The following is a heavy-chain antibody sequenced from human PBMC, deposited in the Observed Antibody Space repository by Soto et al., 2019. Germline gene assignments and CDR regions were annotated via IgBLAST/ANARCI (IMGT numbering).Heavy chain of an antibody. CDR1: GGTFSSYA. CDR2: IIPIFGTA. D-gene: IGHD3-9*01. CDR3: ARDSGDYDILTGSTPLGYYGMDV. J-gene: IGHJ6*02. V-gene: IGHV1-69*13. Sequence: SVKVSCKASGGTFSSYAISWVRQAPGQGLEWMGGIIPIFGTANYAQKFQGRVTITADESTSTAYMELSSLRSEDTAVYYCARDSGDYDILTGSTPLGYYGMDVWGQGTTVTVSS.